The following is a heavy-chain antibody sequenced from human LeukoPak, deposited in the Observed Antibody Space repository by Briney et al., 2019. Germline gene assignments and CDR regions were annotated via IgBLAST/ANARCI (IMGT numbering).Heavy chain of an antibody. CDR3: ARVRYGYGTLYYFDC. CDR1: GFTFSSYW. CDR2: IKQDGSEK. J-gene: IGHJ4*02. Sequence: GGSLRLSCAASGFTFSSYWMSWVRQAPGKGLEWVANIKQDGSEKYYVDSVKGRFTISRDNAKNSLYLQMNSLRAEDTAVYYCARVRYGYGTLYYFDCWGQGTLVTVSS. V-gene: IGHV3-7*01. D-gene: IGHD5-18*01.